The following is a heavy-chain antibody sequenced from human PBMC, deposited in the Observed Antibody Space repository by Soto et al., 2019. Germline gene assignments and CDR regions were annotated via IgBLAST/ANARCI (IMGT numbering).Heavy chain of an antibody. CDR2: INPKSGGT. V-gene: IGHV1-2*04. J-gene: IGHJ6*02. Sequence: ASVKVSFKASGYSFTDYHIHWVRQAPGQGLEWLGRINPKSGGTSTAQKFQGWVTMTTDTSISTASMELSSLRSEDTAVYYCARASRSGGGYYYYYGMDVWGQGTTVTVSS. CDR3: ARASRSGGGYYYYYGMDV. D-gene: IGHD6-13*01. CDR1: GYSFTDYH.